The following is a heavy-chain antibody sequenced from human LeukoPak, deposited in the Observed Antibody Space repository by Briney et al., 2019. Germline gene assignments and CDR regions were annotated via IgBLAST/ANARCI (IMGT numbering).Heavy chain of an antibody. V-gene: IGHV4-59*01. Sequence: SETLSLTCTVPGDSISSYYWSWIRPPPGQGLAWLGYIYYIGRTNYNPSLKSRVTISVDTSKNQFSLKLSSVTAADTAVYYCARDYAFDIWGQGTMVTVSS. CDR3: ARDYAFDI. J-gene: IGHJ3*02. CDR2: IYYIGRT. CDR1: GDSISSYY.